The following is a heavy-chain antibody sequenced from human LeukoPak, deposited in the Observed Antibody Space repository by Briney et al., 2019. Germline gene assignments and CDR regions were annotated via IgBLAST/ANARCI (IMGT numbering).Heavy chain of an antibody. CDR2: IRYDGSNK. CDR3: AKDLGYCGSTSCYPFFDY. V-gene: IGHV3-30*02. CDR1: GFTFSSYG. D-gene: IGHD2-2*01. J-gene: IGHJ4*02. Sequence: PGGSLRLSCAASGFTFSSYGMHWVRQAPGKGLEWVAFIRYDGSNKYYADSVKGRFTISRDNSKNTLYLQMNSLRAEDTAVYYCAKDLGYCGSTSCYPFFDYWGQGTLVTVSS.